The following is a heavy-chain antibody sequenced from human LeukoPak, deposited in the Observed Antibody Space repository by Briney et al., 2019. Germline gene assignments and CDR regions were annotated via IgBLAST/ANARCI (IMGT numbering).Heavy chain of an antibody. Sequence: PSETLSLTCTVSGGSICSYYWSWIRQPAGKGLEWIGRIYTSGSTNYNPSLKSRVTMSVDTSKNQFSLKLSSVTAADTAVYYCARDTDILTGSNWFDPWGQGTLVTVSS. V-gene: IGHV4-4*07. CDR3: ARDTDILTGSNWFDP. J-gene: IGHJ5*02. CDR2: IYTSGST. CDR1: GGSICSYY. D-gene: IGHD3-9*01.